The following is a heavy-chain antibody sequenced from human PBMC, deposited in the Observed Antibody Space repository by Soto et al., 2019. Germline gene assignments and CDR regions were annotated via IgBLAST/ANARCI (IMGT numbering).Heavy chain of an antibody. Sequence: QVQLQESGPGLVKPSETLSLTCTVSGGSISSYYWSWIRQPPGKGLEWIGYIYYSGSTNYNPSLRTRVTLSVATSKNQLSLKLSPVTAADTAVYYCARRYGYSFDYWGQGTLVTVSS. CDR2: IYYSGST. V-gene: IGHV4-59*08. D-gene: IGHD4-17*01. CDR1: GGSISSYY. J-gene: IGHJ4*02. CDR3: ARRYGYSFDY.